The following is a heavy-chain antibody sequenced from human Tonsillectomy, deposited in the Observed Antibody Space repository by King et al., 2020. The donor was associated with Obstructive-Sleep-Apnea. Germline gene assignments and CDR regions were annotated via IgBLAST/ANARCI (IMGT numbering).Heavy chain of an antibody. CDR3: ASGQSYYDIRGYPDY. V-gene: IGHV3-48*04. CDR2: ISSSSNII. D-gene: IGHD3-22*01. Sequence: VQLVESGGGLVQPGGSLRLSCIGSGFTFSSYSMNWIRQAPGKGLEWVSYISSSSNIIYYADSVRGRFSISRDNAKNSLYLQMKSLRAEDTAVYYCASGQSYYDIRGYPDYWGQGTLVTVSS. J-gene: IGHJ4*02. CDR1: GFTFSSYS.